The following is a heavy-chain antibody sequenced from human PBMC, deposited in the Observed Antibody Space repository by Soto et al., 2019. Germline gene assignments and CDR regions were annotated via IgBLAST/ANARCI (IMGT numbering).Heavy chain of an antibody. D-gene: IGHD2-8*02. V-gene: IGHV1-2*02. CDR2: INPKNDDT. J-gene: IGHJ4*02. CDR3: ARDATGANFGS. Sequence: QVQLVQSGAEVKKPGASVRVSCKAFGYRFINFYLHWVRQAPGQGLEWMGWINPKNDDTNYAQKFQGRVTMTRDTSISVAYMELSALNSGDTAVYYCARDATGANFGSWGQGTLVSV. CDR1: GYRFINFY.